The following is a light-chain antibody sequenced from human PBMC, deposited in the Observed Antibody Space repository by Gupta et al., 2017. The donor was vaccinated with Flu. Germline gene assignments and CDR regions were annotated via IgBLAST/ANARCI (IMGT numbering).Light chain of an antibody. CDR2: DDM. CDR1: NIGDKS. V-gene: IGLV3-21*02. CDR3: QVWDNTSDHVI. Sequence: SYVVTPPPSVSLAPGQTARITCGGNNIGDKSVHWYQQKPGQAPMLVVYDDMHRPSGIPERFSGSNSGNTATLTISRVEAGDESDYFCQVWDNTSDHVIFGGGTKLTVL. J-gene: IGLJ2*01.